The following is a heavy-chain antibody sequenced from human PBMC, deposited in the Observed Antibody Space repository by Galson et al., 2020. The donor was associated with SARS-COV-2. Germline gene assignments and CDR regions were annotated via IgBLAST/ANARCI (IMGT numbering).Heavy chain of an antibody. Sequence: SGPTLVKPTQTLTLTCTFSGFSLSTSGMCVSWIRQPPGKALEWLALIDWDDDKYYSTSLKTRLTISKDTSKNQVVLTMTNMDPVDTATYYCARGIVVVVAGTYYYYGMDVWGQGTTVTVSS. V-gene: IGHV2-70*01. D-gene: IGHD2-15*01. CDR3: ARGIVVVVAGTYYYYGMDV. CDR1: GFSLSTSGMC. J-gene: IGHJ6*02. CDR2: IDWDDDK.